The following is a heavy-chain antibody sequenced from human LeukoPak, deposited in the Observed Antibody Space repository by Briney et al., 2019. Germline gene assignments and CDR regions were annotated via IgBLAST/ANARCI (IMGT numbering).Heavy chain of an antibody. CDR3: ARKSAVRSTSEFDF. V-gene: IGHV1-2*02. D-gene: IGHD2-2*01. J-gene: IGHJ4*02. Sequence: ASLKVSCKASGYTFTGYYINWVRQAPGQGLEWMGWINPNSGGTNYPQKFQGRVTMTSDTSISTAYMELTSLRSDDSAVYYCARKSAVRSTSEFDFWGQGTPVTVSS. CDR1: GYTFTGYY. CDR2: INPNSGGT.